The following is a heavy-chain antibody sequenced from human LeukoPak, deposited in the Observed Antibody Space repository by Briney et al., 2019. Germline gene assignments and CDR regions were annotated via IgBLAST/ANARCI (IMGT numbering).Heavy chain of an antibody. D-gene: IGHD6-13*01. J-gene: IGHJ5*02. CDR3: ARAETYSSSWSENWFDP. Sequence: SETLSLTCTVSGGSISSSSYYWGWIRQPPGKGLEWIGSIYYSGSTYHNPSLKSRVTISVDTSKNQFSLKLSSVTAADTAVYYCARAETYSSSWSENWFDPWGQGTLVTVSS. CDR1: GGSISSSSYY. V-gene: IGHV4-39*07. CDR2: IYYSGST.